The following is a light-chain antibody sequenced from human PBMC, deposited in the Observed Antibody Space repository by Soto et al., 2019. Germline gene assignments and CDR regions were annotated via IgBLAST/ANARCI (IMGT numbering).Light chain of an antibody. CDR3: QQSYSTPLT. V-gene: IGKV1-39*01. CDR2: AAS. Sequence: DIQMTQSPSSLSASVGDRVTITCRASQSISSYLNWYQQKPGKAPKLLIYAASSVQSGVPSRFSGSGSGTDFTLTISSLQPEDFATYSCQQSYSTPLTFGGGTKVEIK. J-gene: IGKJ4*01. CDR1: QSISSY.